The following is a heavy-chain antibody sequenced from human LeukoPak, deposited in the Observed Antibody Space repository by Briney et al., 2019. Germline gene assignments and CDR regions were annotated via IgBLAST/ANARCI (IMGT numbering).Heavy chain of an antibody. J-gene: IGHJ4*02. CDR1: GFTFSNYA. CDR2: MKPDGSEK. V-gene: IGHV3-7*01. CDR3: ARGHGDYGIN. D-gene: IGHD4-17*01. Sequence: GGSLRLSCAASGFTFSNYAMTWVRQAPGKGLEWVATMKPDGSEKYYVDSVKGRFTISRDNAKNSLYLQMNSLRAEDTAVYYCARGHGDYGINWGQGTLVTVSS.